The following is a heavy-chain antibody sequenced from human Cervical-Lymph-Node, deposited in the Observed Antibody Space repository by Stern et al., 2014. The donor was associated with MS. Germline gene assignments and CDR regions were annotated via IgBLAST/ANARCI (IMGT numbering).Heavy chain of an antibody. Sequence: VQLVESGGGVVQPGRSLRLSCAASGFTFRTYAMHWVRQAPGQGLEWVTVISYDGSTKCYADSVKGRFTISRDNSKSTLYLQMNSLRVEDTAMYYCARAPGDYELDHWGQGTLITVSS. V-gene: IGHV3-30-3*01. CDR1: GFTFRTYA. CDR3: ARAPGDYELDH. D-gene: IGHD3-22*01. CDR2: ISYDGSTK. J-gene: IGHJ4*02.